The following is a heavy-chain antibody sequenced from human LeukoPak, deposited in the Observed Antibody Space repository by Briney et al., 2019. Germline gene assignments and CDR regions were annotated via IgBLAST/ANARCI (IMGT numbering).Heavy chain of an antibody. J-gene: IGHJ4*02. V-gene: IGHV1-2*02. CDR2: INPKSGGT. Sequence: GASVKVSCKASGYTFTGYYMHWVRQAPGQGLEWMGWINPKSGGTYCAQKFQGRVTMTRDTSINTAYMELTRLTSDDTAVYYCARVYSIRSFDYWGQGTLVTVSS. D-gene: IGHD2-15*01. CDR3: ARVYSIRSFDY. CDR1: GYTFTGYY.